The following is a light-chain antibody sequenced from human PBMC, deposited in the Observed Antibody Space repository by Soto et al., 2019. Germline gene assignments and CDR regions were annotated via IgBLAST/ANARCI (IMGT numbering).Light chain of an antibody. J-gene: IGKJ2*01. Sequence: DIQMTQSPSSLSASVGDRVTITCQASQDISNYLNWYQQKPGKAPKLLIYDASNLETGVPSRFSGSGSGTDFTFTISSLQPEDIAVYYCQQYGTSPWTFGQGTKLEI. CDR2: DAS. V-gene: IGKV1-33*01. CDR1: QDISNY. CDR3: QQYGTSPWT.